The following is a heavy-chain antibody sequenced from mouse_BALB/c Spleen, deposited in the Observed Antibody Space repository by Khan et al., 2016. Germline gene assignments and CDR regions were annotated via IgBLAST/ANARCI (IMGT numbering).Heavy chain of an antibody. V-gene: IGHV4-1*02. D-gene: IGHD1-1*01. CDR2: INPDSSTI. Sequence: EVELVDSGGGLVRPGGSLKLSCATSGFDFSRYWMSWVRQAPGKGLEWIGEINPDSSTINYTPSLKDKFIISRDNAKNTLYLQMSKVRSEDTALYDCARAGYYGYRAYWGQGTLVTVSA. CDR3: ARAGYYGYRAY. CDR1: GFDFSRYW. J-gene: IGHJ3*01.